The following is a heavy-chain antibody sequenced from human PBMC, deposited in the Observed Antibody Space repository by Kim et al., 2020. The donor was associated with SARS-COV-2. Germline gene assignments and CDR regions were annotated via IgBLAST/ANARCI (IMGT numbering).Heavy chain of an antibody. V-gene: IGHV4-4*02. D-gene: IGHD3-9*01. CDR1: GGSISSSNW. CDR3: ARSGIYDILTGYQDLFDY. CDR2: IYHSGST. J-gene: IGHJ4*02. Sequence: SETLSLTCAVSGGSISSSNWWSWVRQPPGKGLEWIGEIYHSGSTNYNPSLKSRVTISVDKSKNQFSLKLSSVTAADTAVYYCARSGIYDILTGYQDLFDYWGQGTLVTVSS.